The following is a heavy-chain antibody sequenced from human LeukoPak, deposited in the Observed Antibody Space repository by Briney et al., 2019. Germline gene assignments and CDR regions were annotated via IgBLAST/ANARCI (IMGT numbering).Heavy chain of an antibody. CDR2: IYPGDSDT. D-gene: IGHD6-13*01. CDR1: GYSFTSYW. CDR3: ASTSSSWYSWFDP. Sequence: GESLKISCKGSGYSFTSYWIGWVRQMPGKGLEWMGIIYPGDSDTRYSPSFQGQVTISADKSISTAYLQWSSLKASDTAMYYCASTSSSWYSWFDPWGQGTLVTVSS. J-gene: IGHJ5*02. V-gene: IGHV5-51*01.